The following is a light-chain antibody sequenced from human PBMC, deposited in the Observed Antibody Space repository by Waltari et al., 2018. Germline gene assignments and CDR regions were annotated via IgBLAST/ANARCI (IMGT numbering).Light chain of an antibody. CDR1: QSLVYSDGNTS. V-gene: IGKV2-30*01. CDR3: MQGSHWPYT. Sequence: DVVMTQSPLSLPVTLGQTASISCRSSQSLVYSDGNTSLNWFQQRPGQSPRDLIYRVPNRGSGVPDRFSGGGSGTDFTLKISRVEAEDVGVYYCMQGSHWPYTFGQGTKLEIK. CDR2: RVP. J-gene: IGKJ2*01.